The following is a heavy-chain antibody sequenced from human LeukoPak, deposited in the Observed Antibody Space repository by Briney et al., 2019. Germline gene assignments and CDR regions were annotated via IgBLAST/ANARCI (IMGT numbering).Heavy chain of an antibody. D-gene: IGHD2-2*01. Sequence: GESLKISCKGSGYSFTSYWIGWVRQMPGKGLEWMWIIYPGDSDTRYSPSFQGQVTISADKSISTAYLQWSSLKASDTAMYYCARGAYCSSTSCYWNYFDYWGQGTLVTVSS. CDR3: ARGAYCSSTSCYWNYFDY. CDR1: GYSFTSYW. CDR2: IYPGDSDT. V-gene: IGHV5-51*01. J-gene: IGHJ4*02.